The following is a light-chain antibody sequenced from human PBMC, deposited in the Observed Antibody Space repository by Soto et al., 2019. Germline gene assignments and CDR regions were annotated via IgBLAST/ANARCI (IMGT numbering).Light chain of an antibody. J-gene: IGKJ2*01. Sequence: IQVTQSPTSLTASVGDRVTITCRAGQVISGNVGWYQQKPGKAPKLLIFAVSSLQSGVPSRFSGSGSGTEFTLTISSLQPEDFATYYCLQDYNYPYTFGQGTKLEIK. CDR2: AVS. CDR1: QVISGN. CDR3: LQDYNYPYT. V-gene: IGKV1-6*01.